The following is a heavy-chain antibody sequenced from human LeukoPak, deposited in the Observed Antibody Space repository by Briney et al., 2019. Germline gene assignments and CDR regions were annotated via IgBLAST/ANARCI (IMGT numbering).Heavy chain of an antibody. Sequence: EASVKVSCKASGYTFTSYYMHWVRQAPGQGLEWMGIINPSGGSTSYAQKFQGRVTMTRDTSTSTVYMELSSLRSEDTAVYYCARGRPIYGDHYKNLDYWGQGTLVTVSS. J-gene: IGHJ4*02. V-gene: IGHV1-46*01. CDR1: GYTFTSYY. D-gene: IGHD4-17*01. CDR2: INPSGGST. CDR3: ARGRPIYGDHYKNLDY.